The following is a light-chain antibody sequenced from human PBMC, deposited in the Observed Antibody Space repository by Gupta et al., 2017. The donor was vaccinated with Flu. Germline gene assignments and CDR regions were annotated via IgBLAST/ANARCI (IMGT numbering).Light chain of an antibody. J-gene: IGKJ2*01. CDR2: GAS. V-gene: IGKV1-39*01. CDR1: QTINAF. CDR3: QQTDSTPYT. Sequence: DIPLPHSPPSLSASVGDRVTITGRASQTINAFLNWYQQKPGKAPKLLIYGASSLQSGVPSRFSGSGSGTLLTLTISSLQPEDFATYYCQQTDSTPYTFGQGTKVEIK.